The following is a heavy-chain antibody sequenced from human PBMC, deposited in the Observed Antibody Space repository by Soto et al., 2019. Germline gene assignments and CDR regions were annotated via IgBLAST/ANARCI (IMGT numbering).Heavy chain of an antibody. CDR2: IKSKTHGGTT. J-gene: IGHJ3*02. CDR1: GFIFNKAW. CDR3: THQRWGAFEI. V-gene: IGHV3-15*07. Sequence: EVQLVESGGGLVKPGGSLTLSCAASGFIFNKAWMNWVRQAPGKGLEWVVRIKSKTHGGTTDYAGPVKGRFTISRDDSKITLYLQMNSLKTEDTAVYYCTHQRWGAFEIWGQGTMVTVSS. D-gene: IGHD2-2*01.